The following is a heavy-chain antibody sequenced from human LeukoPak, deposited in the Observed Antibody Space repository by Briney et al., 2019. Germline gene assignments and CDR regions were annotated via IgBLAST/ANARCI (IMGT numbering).Heavy chain of an antibody. Sequence: ASVKVSCKASGYTFTSYYMHWVRQAPGQELEWMGIINPSGGSTSYAQKFQGRVTMTRDMSTSTVYMELSSLRSEDTAVYYCARDWNYYGSGSRTHDYWGQGTLVTVSS. J-gene: IGHJ4*02. CDR3: ARDWNYYGSGSRTHDY. CDR2: INPSGGST. CDR1: GYTFTSYY. D-gene: IGHD3-10*01. V-gene: IGHV1-46*01.